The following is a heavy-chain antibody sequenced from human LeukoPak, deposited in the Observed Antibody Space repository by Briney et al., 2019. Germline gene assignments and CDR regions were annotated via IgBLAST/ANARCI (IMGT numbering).Heavy chain of an antibody. Sequence: GESLKISCKGSGYSFPNYWIGWVRQMPGKGLEWMGIIYPGNSDTTYSPSFQGQVTISADKSISTAYLQWSSLKASDTAMYYCVRAPYDYVWGSSRLSHGFEIWGQGTMVTVSS. J-gene: IGHJ3*02. CDR2: IYPGNSDT. CDR3: VRAPYDYVWGSSRLSHGFEI. D-gene: IGHD3-16*02. V-gene: IGHV5-51*01. CDR1: GYSFPNYW.